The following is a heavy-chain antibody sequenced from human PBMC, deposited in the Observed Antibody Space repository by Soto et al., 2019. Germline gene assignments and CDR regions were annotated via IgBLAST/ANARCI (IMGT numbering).Heavy chain of an antibody. J-gene: IGHJ4*02. CDR2: IIPILGIA. D-gene: IGHD4-17*01. CDR1: GGTFSSYT. Sequence: QVQLVRSGAEVKKPRSSVNISCKASGGTFSSYTISWVRQAPGQGLEWMGRIIPILGIANYAQKFQGRVTITADKSTSTAYMELSSLRSEDTALYYRAEDDYLATWGQGTLVTVSS. V-gene: IGHV1-69*02. CDR3: AEDDYLAT.